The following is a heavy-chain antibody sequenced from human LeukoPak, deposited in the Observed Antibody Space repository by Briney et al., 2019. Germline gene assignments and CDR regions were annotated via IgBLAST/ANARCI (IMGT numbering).Heavy chain of an antibody. J-gene: IGHJ5*02. D-gene: IGHD3-3*01. CDR3: TSYDPAHITGGWFVP. Sequence: PSETLSITCTVSGGSISSGNYYWGWIRQPPGKRLEWIGIVHYNGNTYYNPSLKSRVTISVDTSKSQFSLELSSVAAADTAVYYCTSYDPAHITGGWFVPWGEGTLVTVSS. V-gene: IGHV4-39*01. CDR1: GGSISSGNYY. CDR2: VHYNGNT.